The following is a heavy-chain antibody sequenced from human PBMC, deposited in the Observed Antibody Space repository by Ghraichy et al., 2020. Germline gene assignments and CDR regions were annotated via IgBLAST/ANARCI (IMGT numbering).Heavy chain of an antibody. J-gene: IGHJ6*02. CDR1: GGSFSGYY. CDR3: ARGMGFGELFPNWYYYYGMDV. D-gene: IGHD3-10*01. Sequence: SETLSLTCAVYGGSFSGYYWSWIRQPPGKGLEWIGEINHSGSTNYNPSLKSRVTISVDTSKNQFSLKLSSVTAADTAVYYCARGMGFGELFPNWYYYYGMDVWGQGTTVTVSS. CDR2: INHSGST. V-gene: IGHV4-34*01.